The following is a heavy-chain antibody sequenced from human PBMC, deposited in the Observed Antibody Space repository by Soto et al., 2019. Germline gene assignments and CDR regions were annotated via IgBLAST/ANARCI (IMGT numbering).Heavy chain of an antibody. J-gene: IGHJ4*02. CDR2: IYYSGST. D-gene: IGHD2-15*01. Sequence: QLQLQESGPGLVKPSETLSLTCTVSGGSISSSSYYWGWIRQPPGKGLEWIGGIYYSGSTYYNPSPKRPFTLSAATSKTKFSLKLSSATAAVTSVYYCSRQPSRCSGGSCYSLDYWGQGTLVTVSS. CDR3: SRQPSRCSGGSCYSLDY. CDR1: GGSISSSSYY. V-gene: IGHV4-39*01.